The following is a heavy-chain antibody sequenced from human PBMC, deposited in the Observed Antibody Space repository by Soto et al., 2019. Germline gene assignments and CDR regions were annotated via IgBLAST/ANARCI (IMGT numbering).Heavy chain of an antibody. CDR1: GFTFTSSA. J-gene: IGHJ4*02. CDR3: AADREYSYGTPPQFVY. Sequence: SVKVSCKASGFTFTSSAVQWVRQARGQRLEWIGWIVVGSGNTNYAQKFQERVTMTRDMSTSKAYMELSSLRSEDTAVYYCAADREYSYGTPPQFVYWGQGTLVTVSS. V-gene: IGHV1-58*01. D-gene: IGHD5-18*01. CDR2: IVVGSGNT.